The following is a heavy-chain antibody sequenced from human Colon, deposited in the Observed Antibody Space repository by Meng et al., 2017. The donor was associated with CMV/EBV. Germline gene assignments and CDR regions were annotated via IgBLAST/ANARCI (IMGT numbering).Heavy chain of an antibody. Sequence: GESLKISCVASGFTFRNYWMSWVRQAPGKGLEWVAFVRYDGSDEYYADSVKGRFTISRDNSMKTLYLQMNSLRAADTAVYYCAKDGYGLGYIDSWGQGTAVTVSS. V-gene: IGHV3-30*02. CDR1: GFTFRNYW. J-gene: IGHJ4*02. D-gene: IGHD3/OR15-3a*01. CDR2: VRYDGSDE. CDR3: AKDGYGLGYIDS.